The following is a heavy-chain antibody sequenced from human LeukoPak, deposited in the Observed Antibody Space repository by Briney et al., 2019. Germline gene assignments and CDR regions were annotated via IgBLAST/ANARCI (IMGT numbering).Heavy chain of an antibody. CDR3: AKGGESSSWLFDY. D-gene: IGHD6-13*01. CDR2: LSGSGLST. J-gene: IGHJ4*02. V-gene: IGHV3-23*01. CDR1: GFTFSSYA. Sequence: GGSLRLSCAASGFTFSSYAMSWVRQAPGKGLQWVSALSGSGLSTYYADSMKGRFTISRDNSKNTLYLQMNSLRAEDTAVYYCAKGGESSSWLFDYWGQGTLVPVSS.